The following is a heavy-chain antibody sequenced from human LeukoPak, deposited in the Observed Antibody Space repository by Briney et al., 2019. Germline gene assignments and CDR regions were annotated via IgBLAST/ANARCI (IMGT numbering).Heavy chain of an antibody. CDR3: ARDRRGYSGYNPFDY. Sequence: SETLSLTCTVSGGSISSYYWSWIRQPPGKGLEWIGYIYYSGSTNYSPSLKSRVTISVDTSKNQFSLKLSSVTAADTAVYYCARDRRGYSGYNPFDYWGQGTLVTVSS. J-gene: IGHJ4*02. CDR1: GGSISSYY. D-gene: IGHD5-12*01. CDR2: IYYSGST. V-gene: IGHV4-59*01.